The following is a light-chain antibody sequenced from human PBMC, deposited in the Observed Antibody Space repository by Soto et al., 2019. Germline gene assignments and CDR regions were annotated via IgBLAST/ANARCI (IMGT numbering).Light chain of an antibody. CDR3: ASWDSGPRAGGV. CDR1: ISNIGDNF. V-gene: IGLV1-51*01. Sequence: QSVLTQPPSVSAAPGQTVTISCSGSISNIGDNFVSWYQQLPGTAPKLLIFDSYKRPSGIPDRFSGSKSGTSATLVITGLQTGDEADYYCASWDSGPRAGGVFGGGTKLTVL. J-gene: IGLJ3*02. CDR2: DSY.